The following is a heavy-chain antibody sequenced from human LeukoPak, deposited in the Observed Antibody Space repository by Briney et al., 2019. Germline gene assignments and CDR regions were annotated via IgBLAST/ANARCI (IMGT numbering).Heavy chain of an antibody. J-gene: IGHJ4*02. D-gene: IGHD3-3*01. V-gene: IGHV3-33*01. CDR1: GFTFSSYD. Sequence: GRSLRLSCAASGFTFSSYDMHWVRQAPGKGLEWVAVIWYDGSNKYYADSVKGRFTISRDNSKYTLYLQMNSLRAEDTAVYYCARDESGYSYFDYWGQGTLVAVSS. CDR3: ARDESGYSYFDY. CDR2: IWYDGSNK.